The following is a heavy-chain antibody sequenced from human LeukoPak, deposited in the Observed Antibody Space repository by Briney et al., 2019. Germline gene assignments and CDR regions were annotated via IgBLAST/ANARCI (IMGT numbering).Heavy chain of an antibody. V-gene: IGHV3-33*01. Sequence: GGSLRLSRAASGFTFSSFGMHWVRQAPGKGLEWVAVIWSDGSSKYYADSVKGRFTTSRDNSKNTLYLQMNSLRAEDTAVYYCARYSSGFLDSWGQGTLVTVSS. CDR1: GFTFSSFG. CDR2: IWSDGSSK. D-gene: IGHD6-19*01. J-gene: IGHJ4*02. CDR3: ARYSSGFLDS.